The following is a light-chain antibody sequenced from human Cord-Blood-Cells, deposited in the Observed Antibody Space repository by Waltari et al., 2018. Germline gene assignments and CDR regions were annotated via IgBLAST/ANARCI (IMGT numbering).Light chain of an antibody. V-gene: IGKV1-5*03. Sequence: DIQMIQSPSTLSAHVGDRVTITRWASQSISSWLAWYQPKPRKAPKLLIYKASSLESGVPSRFTGSGSGTEFPLTISSLQPDDFATYYCQQYNSYSPYSFGQGTKLEIK. CDR2: KAS. CDR1: QSISSW. J-gene: IGKJ2*03. CDR3: QQYNSYSPYS.